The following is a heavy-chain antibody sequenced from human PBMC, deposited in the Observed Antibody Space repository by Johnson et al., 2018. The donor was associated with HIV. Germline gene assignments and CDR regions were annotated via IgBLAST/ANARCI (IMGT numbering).Heavy chain of an antibody. D-gene: IGHD3-16*01. J-gene: IGHJ3*02. V-gene: IGHV3-7*01. CDR2: IKEDVSEK. CDR1: GFTFSSYW. Sequence: VQLVESGGGLVQPGGSLRLSCAASGFTFSSYWMNWVRQAPGKGLEWVANIKEDVSEKYYVDSVRGRFTISRDHAKNSLYLQMNSLRAEDTAVYYCAREGEPDGFDIWGQGTMVTVS. CDR3: AREGEPDGFDI.